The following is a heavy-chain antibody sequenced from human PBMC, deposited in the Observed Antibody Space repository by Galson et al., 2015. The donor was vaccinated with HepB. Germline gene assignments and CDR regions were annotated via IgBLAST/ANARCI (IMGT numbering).Heavy chain of an antibody. CDR3: ARLATLEMATNSFDF. CDR2: LYPADSET. D-gene: IGHD5-24*01. CDR1: GYSFSSYY. J-gene: IGHJ4*02. Sequence: QSGAEVKKPGESLKISCKGSGYSFSSYYIAWVRQRPGKGLETMGVLYPADSETRYSPSFQGQVTISAAQSISTAYLQWNSLKASDTAMYYCARLATLEMATNSFDFWGQGTLVTVSS. V-gene: IGHV5-51*01.